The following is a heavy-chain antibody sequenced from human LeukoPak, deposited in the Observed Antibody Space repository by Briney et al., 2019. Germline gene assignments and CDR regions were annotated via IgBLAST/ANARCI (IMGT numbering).Heavy chain of an antibody. D-gene: IGHD3-10*01. Sequence: SETLSLTCTVSGGSISSYYWSWIRQPPGKGLEWIGYIYYSGSTNYNPSLKSRVTISVDTSKNQFSLKLSSVTAADTAVYYCARTMVRGDDDAFDIWGQGTMVTVSS. CDR2: IYYSGST. V-gene: IGHV4-59*12. CDR1: GGSISSYY. J-gene: IGHJ3*02. CDR3: ARTMVRGDDDAFDI.